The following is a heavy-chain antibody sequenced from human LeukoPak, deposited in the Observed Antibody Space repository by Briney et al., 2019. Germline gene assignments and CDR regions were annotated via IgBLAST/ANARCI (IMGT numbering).Heavy chain of an antibody. CDR3: ARSRSGWHGTDFDY. J-gene: IGHJ4*02. Sequence: SETLSLTCTVSGGSISSYYWSWIRQPPGKGLEWIGYIYYSGSTNFNPSLKSRVSISVDTSKNQFSLKLSSVTAADTAVYYCARSRSGWHGTDFDYWGQGTLVTVSS. CDR1: GGSISSYY. CDR2: IYYSGST. V-gene: IGHV4-59*01. D-gene: IGHD6-19*01.